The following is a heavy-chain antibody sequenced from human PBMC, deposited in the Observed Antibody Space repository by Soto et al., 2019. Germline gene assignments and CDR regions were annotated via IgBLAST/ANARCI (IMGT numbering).Heavy chain of an antibody. CDR2: TYYRSKWYH. Sequence: SQTLSLTCAISGDSVSSDNAAWDWIRQSPSRGLEWLGRTYYRSKWYHENGLSVKSRITINPDTSKNQFSLQLNSVTPEDTAVYYCAGEATGSWYTWGQGTLVTVSS. CDR1: GDSVSSDNAA. V-gene: IGHV6-1*01. D-gene: IGHD6-13*01. J-gene: IGHJ4*02. CDR3: AGEATGSWYT.